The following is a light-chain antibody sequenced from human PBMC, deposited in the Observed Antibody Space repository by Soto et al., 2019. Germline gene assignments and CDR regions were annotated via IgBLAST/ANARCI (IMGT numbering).Light chain of an antibody. CDR2: GAS. Sequence: EIVLTQSPATLSVSPGERVTLSCKAGQSVSSSLAWYQQKPGQAPRLLIYGASTRATDIPARFSGSGSGTEFALSISSLQSEDVAVYYCQQYITRPPYTFGQGTKLE. J-gene: IGKJ2*01. V-gene: IGKV3-15*01. CDR3: QQYITRPPYT. CDR1: QSVSSS.